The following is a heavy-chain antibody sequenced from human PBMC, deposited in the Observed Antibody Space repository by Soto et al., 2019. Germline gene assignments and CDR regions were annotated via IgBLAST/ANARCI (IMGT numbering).Heavy chain of an antibody. V-gene: IGHV3-7*01. Sequence: PGGSLRLSCAASGFSFRSYWMIRVRQVPGKGLEWVANINSDGSQKYHVDSVKGRFTISRDNANNSLYLQMNSLRAEDTGVYYCARGISKWQEHWGQGTLVTLSS. D-gene: IGHD3-3*02. CDR2: INSDGSQK. CDR3: ARGISKWQEH. J-gene: IGHJ4*02. CDR1: GFSFRSYW.